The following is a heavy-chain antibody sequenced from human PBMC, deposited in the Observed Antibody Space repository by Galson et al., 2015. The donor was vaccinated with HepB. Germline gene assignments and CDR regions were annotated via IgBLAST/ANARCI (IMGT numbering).Heavy chain of an antibody. J-gene: IGHJ4*02. D-gene: IGHD5-24*01. V-gene: IGHV1-2*04. CDR3: ARGVEMATTPFDY. CDR1: GYTFTGYY. CDR2: INPNSGGT. Sequence: SVKVSCKASGYTFTGYYMHWVRQAPGQGLEWMGWINPNSGGTNYAQKFQGWVTMTRDTSISTAYMELSRLRSDDTAVYYCARGVEMATTPFDYWGQGTLVTVSS.